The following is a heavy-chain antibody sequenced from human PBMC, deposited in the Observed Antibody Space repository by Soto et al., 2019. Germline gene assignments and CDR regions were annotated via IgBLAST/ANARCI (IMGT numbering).Heavy chain of an antibody. D-gene: IGHD4-17*01. CDR3: ARQPDYGDYGLWFDP. Sequence: SETLSLTCTVSGGSISSSSYYWGWIRQPPGKGLEWIGSIYYSGSTYYNPSLKSRVTLSVDTSKNQFSLKLSSVTAADTAVYYCARQPDYGDYGLWFDPWGQGTLVTVSS. V-gene: IGHV4-39*01. J-gene: IGHJ5*02. CDR2: IYYSGST. CDR1: GGSISSSSYY.